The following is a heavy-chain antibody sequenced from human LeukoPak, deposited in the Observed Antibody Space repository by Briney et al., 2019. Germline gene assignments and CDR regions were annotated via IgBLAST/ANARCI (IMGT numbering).Heavy chain of an antibody. D-gene: IGHD2-8*02. CDR3: ARDRCTGAACSGYYHGMDV. CDR2: IGGSGTDI. J-gene: IGHJ6*02. V-gene: IGHV3-11*01. CDR1: GFTFSDFY. Sequence: PGGSLRLSCAASGFTFSDFYMSWIRRAPGKGREWLSYIGGSGTDIKYADSVKGRFTISRDNAKKSLYLQMTSLRVEDAAVYYCARDRCTGAACSGYYHGMDVWGQGTTVTVSS.